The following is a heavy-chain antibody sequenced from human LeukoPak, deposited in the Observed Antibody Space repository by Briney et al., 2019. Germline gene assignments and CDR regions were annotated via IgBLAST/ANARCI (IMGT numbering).Heavy chain of an antibody. D-gene: IGHD6-13*01. V-gene: IGHV6-1*01. CDR2: TYYRSKWYN. Sequence: SQTLSLTCAISGDSVSSNSAAWNWIRQSSSRGLEWLGRTYYRSKWYNDYAVSVKSRITINPDTSKNQFSLQLDSVTPEDTALYYCARTISAGGTNWFDPWGQGTLVTVSS. J-gene: IGHJ5*02. CDR3: ARTISAGGTNWFDP. CDR1: GDSVSSNSAA.